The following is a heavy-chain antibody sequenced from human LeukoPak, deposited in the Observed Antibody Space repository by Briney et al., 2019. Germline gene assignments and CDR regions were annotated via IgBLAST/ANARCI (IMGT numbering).Heavy chain of an antibody. V-gene: IGHV3-74*01. CDR3: AKDSPPTSEWLPDY. CDR1: GFTFSSYW. J-gene: IGHJ4*02. Sequence: GGSLRLSCAASGFTFSSYWMHWVRQAPGKGLVWVSRINTDGSSTSYADSVKGRFTISRDNSQNTLYLQVDSLRVDDTAVYYCAKDSPPTSEWLPDYWGQGTLVTISS. D-gene: IGHD5-12*01. CDR2: INTDGSST.